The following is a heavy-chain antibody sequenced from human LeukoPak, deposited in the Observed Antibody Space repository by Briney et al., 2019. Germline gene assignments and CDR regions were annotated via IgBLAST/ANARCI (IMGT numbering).Heavy chain of an antibody. Sequence: ASVKVSCKASGYTFTSYGISWVRQAPGQGLEWMGWISAYNGNTNYALKLQGRVTMTTDTSTSTAYMELRSLRSEDTAVYYCATDPIRYDSSGAPYWGQGTLVTVSS. D-gene: IGHD3-22*01. CDR1: GYTFTSYG. CDR3: ATDPIRYDSSGAPY. J-gene: IGHJ4*02. V-gene: IGHV1-18*01. CDR2: ISAYNGNT.